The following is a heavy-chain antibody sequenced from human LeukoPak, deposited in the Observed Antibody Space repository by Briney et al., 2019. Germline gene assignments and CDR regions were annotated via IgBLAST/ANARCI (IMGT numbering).Heavy chain of an antibody. CDR2: ISAYNGNT. CDR1: GYTFTSYG. J-gene: IGHJ4*02. D-gene: IGHD3-3*01. CDR3: ARYGACDLCLDTIFGVVKGFDY. V-gene: IGHV1-18*01. Sequence: ASVKVSCKASGYTFTSYGISWVRQAPGQGLEWMGWISAYNGNTNYAQKLQGRVTMTTDTSTSTAYMELRSLRSDDTAVYYCARYGACDLCLDTIFGVVKGFDYWGQGTLVTVSS.